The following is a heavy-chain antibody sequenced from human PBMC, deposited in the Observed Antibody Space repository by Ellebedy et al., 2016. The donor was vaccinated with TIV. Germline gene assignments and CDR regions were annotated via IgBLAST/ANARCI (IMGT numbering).Heavy chain of an antibody. D-gene: IGHD1-20*01. Sequence: GGSLRLSCAASGFTVSYTYMSWVRQAPGKGLEWVSVIQTGGDTYYADSVRGRFTISRDSSKNTRYLQMNSLRAEDTAVYYCARRITGTYGDDALDIWGQGTMVTVSS. J-gene: IGHJ3*02. CDR1: GFTVSYTY. V-gene: IGHV3-53*01. CDR3: ARRITGTYGDDALDI. CDR2: IQTGGDT.